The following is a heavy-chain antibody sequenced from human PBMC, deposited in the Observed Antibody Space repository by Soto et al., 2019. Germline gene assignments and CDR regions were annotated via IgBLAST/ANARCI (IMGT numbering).Heavy chain of an antibody. CDR1: GYTFTSYG. CDR3: ARDSYYDFWSGYPPSHYGMDV. J-gene: IGHJ6*02. D-gene: IGHD3-3*01. CDR2: ISAYNGNT. V-gene: IGHV1-18*01. Sequence: ASVKVSCKASGYTFTSYGISWVRQAPGQGLEWMGWISAYNGNTNYAQKLQGRVTMTTDTSTSTAYMELRSLRSDDTAVYYCARDSYYDFWSGYPPSHYGMDVWGQGATVTVSS.